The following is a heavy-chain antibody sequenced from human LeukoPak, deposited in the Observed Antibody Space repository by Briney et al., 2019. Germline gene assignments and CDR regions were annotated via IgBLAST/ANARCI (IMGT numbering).Heavy chain of an antibody. D-gene: IGHD3-22*01. CDR2: INHSGST. Sequence: PSETLSLTCAVYGGSFSGYYWSWIRQPPGKGLEWIGEINHSGSTNYNPSLKSRVTISVDTSKNQFSLKLSSVTAADTAVYYCARDNSAYYYDSRRLDDAFDIWGQGTMVTVSS. CDR1: GGSFSGYY. CDR3: ARDNSAYYYDSRRLDDAFDI. V-gene: IGHV4-34*01. J-gene: IGHJ3*02.